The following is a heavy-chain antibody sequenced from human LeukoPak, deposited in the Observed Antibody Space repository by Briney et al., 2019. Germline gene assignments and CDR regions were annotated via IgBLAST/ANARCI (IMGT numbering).Heavy chain of an antibody. CDR3: ARVVCSSTSCYTFDY. V-gene: IGHV1-8*03. J-gene: IGHJ4*02. D-gene: IGHD2-2*02. CDR1: GYTFTSYD. Sequence: ASVEVSCKASGYTFTSYDINWVRQATGQGLEWMGWMNPNSGNTGYAQKFQGRVTITRNTSISTAYMELSSLRSEDTAVYYCARVVCSSTSCYTFDYWGQGTLVTVSS. CDR2: MNPNSGNT.